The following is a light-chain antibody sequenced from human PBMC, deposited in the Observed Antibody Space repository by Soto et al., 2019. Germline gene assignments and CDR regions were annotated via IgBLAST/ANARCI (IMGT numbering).Light chain of an antibody. CDR3: QQYNNYFWA. V-gene: IGKV3D-15*01. CDR2: DAS. Sequence: EIVMTQSPATLSLPPGERATLSCSARRTGGRYASWYQKKPSQAHRLLIDDASNRATGIPARCSGSGSGTEFPLTISSLQPDDLATYCCQQYNNYFWAFGQGTKVDIK. J-gene: IGKJ1*01. CDR1: RTGGRY.